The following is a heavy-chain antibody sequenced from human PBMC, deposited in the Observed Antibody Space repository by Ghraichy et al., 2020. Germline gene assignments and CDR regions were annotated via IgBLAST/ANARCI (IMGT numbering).Heavy chain of an antibody. D-gene: IGHD2-8*01. V-gene: IGHV3-33*08. CDR3: ARELLYDGVYYYYGLDA. CDR2: IWSDGSNK. CDR1: GFTFSDFG. J-gene: IGHJ6*02. Sequence: GGSLRLSCAASGFTFSDFGMHWVHQAPGKGLEWVAIIWSDGSNKYYGDSVKGRFTISRDNSKNTLYLQMNSLRAEDTAVYYCARELLYDGVYYYYGLDAWGQGTTVTVSS.